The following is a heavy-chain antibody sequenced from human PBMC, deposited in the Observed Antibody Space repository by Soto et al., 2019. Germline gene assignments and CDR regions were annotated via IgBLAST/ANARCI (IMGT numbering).Heavy chain of an antibody. D-gene: IGHD3-10*01. CDR3: AKDFWPIYGSGSYDIFCMDV. V-gene: IGHV3-23*01. J-gene: IGHJ6*02. Sequence: GGSLRLSCAASGFTFSSYAMSWVRQAPGKGLEWVSAISGSGGSTYYADSVKGRFTISRDNSKNTLYLQMNSLRAEDTAVYYCAKDFWPIYGSGSYDIFCMDVWGQGTTVTVSS. CDR1: GFTFSSYA. CDR2: ISGSGGST.